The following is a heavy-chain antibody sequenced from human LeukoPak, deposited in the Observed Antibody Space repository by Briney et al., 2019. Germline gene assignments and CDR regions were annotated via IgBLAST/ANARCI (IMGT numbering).Heavy chain of an antibody. D-gene: IGHD6-19*01. V-gene: IGHV1-24*01. J-gene: IGHJ6*02. CDR1: GYTLTELS. CDR3: ATDDIAVDRYGMDV. Sequence: ASVKVSCKVSGYTLTELSMHWVRQAPGKGLEWMGGFDPEDCETIYAQKFQGRVTMTEDTSTDTAYMELSSLRSEDTAVYYCATDDIAVDRYGMDVWGQGTTVTVSS. CDR2: FDPEDCET.